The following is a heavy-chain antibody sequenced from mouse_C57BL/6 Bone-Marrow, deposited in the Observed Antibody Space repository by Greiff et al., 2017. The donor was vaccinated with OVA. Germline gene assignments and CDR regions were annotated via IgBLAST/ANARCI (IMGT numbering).Heavy chain of an antibody. Sequence: QVQLKQSGAELAKPGASVKLSCKASGYTFTSYWMHWVKQRPGQGLEWIGYINPSSGYTKYNQKFKDKATLTADKSSSTAYMQLSSLTYEDSAVYYFARALYGSSYGWYFDVWGTGTTVTVSS. J-gene: IGHJ1*03. CDR1: GYTFTSYW. CDR2: INPSSGYT. D-gene: IGHD1-1*01. CDR3: ARALYGSSYGWYFDV. V-gene: IGHV1-7*01.